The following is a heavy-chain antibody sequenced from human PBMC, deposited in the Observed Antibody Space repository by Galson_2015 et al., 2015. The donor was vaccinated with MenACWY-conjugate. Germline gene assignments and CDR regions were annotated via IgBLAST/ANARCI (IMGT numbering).Heavy chain of an antibody. V-gene: IGHV3-74*01. CDR3: ARVRDGYNRFDY. J-gene: IGHJ4*02. Sequence: SLRLSCAASGFTFSSYWMHWVRQAPGKGLVWVSRINSDGSSTSYADSVKGRFTISRDNAKNTLYLQMNSLRAEDTAVYYCARVRDGYNRFDYWGQGTLVPVSS. CDR1: GFTFSSYW. CDR2: INSDGSST. D-gene: IGHD5-24*01.